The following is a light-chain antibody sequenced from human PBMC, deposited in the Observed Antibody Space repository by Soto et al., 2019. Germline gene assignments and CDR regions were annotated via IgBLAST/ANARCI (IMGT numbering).Light chain of an antibody. CDR1: QSVSNIH. CDR3: QHYGDSQYT. Sequence: EIVLTQSPGNLSLSPGERASLSCTASQSVSNIHLAWYQQKHGQAPRLLIYGASRRASGIPGRFSGSESGTDFTLTISRLEPADFAVYYCQHYGDSQYTFGQGTELEIK. CDR2: GAS. V-gene: IGKV3-20*01. J-gene: IGKJ2*01.